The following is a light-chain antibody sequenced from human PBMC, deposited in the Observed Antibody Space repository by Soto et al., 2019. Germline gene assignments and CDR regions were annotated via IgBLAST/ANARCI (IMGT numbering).Light chain of an antibody. V-gene: IGKV3-11*01. CDR2: DAS. CDR3: QQRHMWPIT. J-gene: IGKJ5*01. CDR1: QTISSY. Sequence: EIALTQSPATLSLSPGERATLSCRASQTISSYLAWYQQKPGQPPRLLIYDASNRATGIPPRFSGSGSGTDFTLTISSLEPEDSAVYYCQQRHMWPITFGQGTRLEI.